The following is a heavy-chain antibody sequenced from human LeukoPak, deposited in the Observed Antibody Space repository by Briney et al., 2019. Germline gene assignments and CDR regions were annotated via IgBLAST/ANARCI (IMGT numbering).Heavy chain of an antibody. Sequence: PSETLSLPCTVSGGSMRSYHESWIRQPPGEGLEGIGYFYYTGSTNYTPSPKSRVTTRGDTSKTQCAPKLSSVTAADTAVNYRARQASLMGATVRSAFEICGQETKVTVSS. CDR2: FYYTGST. D-gene: IGHD1-26*01. CDR1: GGSMRSYH. V-gene: IGHV4-59*01. J-gene: IGHJ3*02. CDR3: ARQASLMGATVRSAFEI.